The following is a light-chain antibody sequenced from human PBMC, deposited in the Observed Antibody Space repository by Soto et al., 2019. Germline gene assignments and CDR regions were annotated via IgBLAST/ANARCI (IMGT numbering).Light chain of an antibody. CDR1: QSINSW. J-gene: IGKJ1*01. CDR3: QQYNSYSA. CDR2: KAS. Sequence: DIQMTQSPSTLSASVGDRVTITCRASQSINSWLAWYQQKPGKAPKLLIYKASNLETGVPSRFSGSGSGTEFTISISSLQPDDFATYYCQQYNSYSAFGQGTKVEIK. V-gene: IGKV1-5*03.